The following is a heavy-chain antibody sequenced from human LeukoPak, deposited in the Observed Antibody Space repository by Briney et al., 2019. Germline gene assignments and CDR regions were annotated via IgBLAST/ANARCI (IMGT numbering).Heavy chain of an antibody. CDR1: GGSISSYY. J-gene: IGHJ4*02. CDR3: ASSHYYDSSGSIDY. CDR2: IYYSGST. V-gene: IGHV4-59*01. Sequence: SQSMSLTSPVPGGSISSYYWSWVRQPQGNEREWIGYIYYSGSTNYNPSLKSGVTISVDTSKNQFSLKLSSVTAADTAVYYCASSHYYDSSGSIDYWGQGTLVTVSS. D-gene: IGHD3-22*01.